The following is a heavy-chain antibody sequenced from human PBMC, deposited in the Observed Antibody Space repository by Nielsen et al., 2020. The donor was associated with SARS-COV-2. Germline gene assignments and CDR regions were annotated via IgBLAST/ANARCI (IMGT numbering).Heavy chain of an antibody. CDR2: ISSSGGST. CDR1: GFTFSTYA. J-gene: IGHJ4*02. Sequence: GESLKISCAASGFTFSTYAMSWVRQAPGKGLEWVSAISSSGGSTNYADSVKGRFTLSRDNSKNALYLQMNSLRAEDTAVYYCAKVPDVLRFLEWLSPFDYWGQGTLVTVSS. CDR3: AKVPDVLRFLEWLSPFDY. D-gene: IGHD3-3*01. V-gene: IGHV3-23*01.